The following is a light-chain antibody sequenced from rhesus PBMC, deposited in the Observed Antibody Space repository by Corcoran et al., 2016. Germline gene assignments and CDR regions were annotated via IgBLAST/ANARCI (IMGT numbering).Light chain of an antibody. J-gene: IGKJ3*01. CDR2: YPD. CDR3: QQYKSFPFT. V-gene: IGKV1-32*01. Sequence: DIQMTQSPSSLSASVGDRVTITCRASQGISSFVNWYQQKLGRALKFLIYYPDRLESGVPSRVSGYGSGTEFTLTISSLQPEYFATYFCQQYKSFPFTFGPGTKLDF. CDR1: QGISSF.